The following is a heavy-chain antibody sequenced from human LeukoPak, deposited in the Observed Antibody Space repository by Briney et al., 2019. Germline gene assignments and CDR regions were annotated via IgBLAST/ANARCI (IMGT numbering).Heavy chain of an antibody. CDR2: INAGNGNT. V-gene: IGHV1-3*01. D-gene: IGHD1-1*01. CDR3: ARGSNWNDEGGWFDP. CDR1: GYTFTSYA. Sequence: ASVKVSFKASGYTFTSYAMHWVRQAPGQRREWMGWINAGNGNTKYSQKFQGRVTITRDTSASTAYMELSSLRSEDTAVYYCARGSNWNDEGGWFDPWGQGTLVTVSS. J-gene: IGHJ5*02.